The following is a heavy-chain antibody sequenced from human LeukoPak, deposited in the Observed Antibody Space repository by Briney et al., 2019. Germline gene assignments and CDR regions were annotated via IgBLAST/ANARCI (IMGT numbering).Heavy chain of an antibody. CDR3: VHKLLDREIEY. Sequence: SGPTLVNPTQTLTLTCTFSGFSLSTTGVGVGWIRQPPGKTLEWLAFIFWDDDKRYDPSLKSRLTITKDAPRNQVVLTMTSMDPVDAATYYCVHKLLDREIEYWGQGTLVTVSS. CDR1: GFSLSTTGVG. J-gene: IGHJ4*02. V-gene: IGHV2-5*05. D-gene: IGHD1-1*01. CDR2: IFWDDDK.